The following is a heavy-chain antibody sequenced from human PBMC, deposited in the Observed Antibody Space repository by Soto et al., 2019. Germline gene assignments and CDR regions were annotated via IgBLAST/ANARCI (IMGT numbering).Heavy chain of an antibody. CDR3: ARDYDILTGYLRGDSYYGMDV. CDR1: GGSISSGGYC. J-gene: IGHJ6*02. D-gene: IGHD3-9*01. Sequence: SGTLSLTCTVSGGSISSGGYCWSWIRQHPGKGLEWSGYIYYSGSTYYNPSLKSRVTISVDTSKNQLSLKLSSVTAADTAVYYCARDYDILTGYLRGDSYYGMDVWGQGTPVTVSS. CDR2: IYYSGST. V-gene: IGHV4-31*03.